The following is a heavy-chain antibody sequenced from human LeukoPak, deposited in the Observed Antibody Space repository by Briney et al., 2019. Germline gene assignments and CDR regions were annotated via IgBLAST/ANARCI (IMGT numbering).Heavy chain of an antibody. CDR2: ISWNSGSI. CDR3: AKGEVSSGYYYQSRCYGMDV. D-gene: IGHD3-22*01. CDR1: GFTFDDYA. V-gene: IGHV3-9*01. Sequence: GGSLRLSCAASGFTFDDYAMHWVRQAPGKGLEWVSGISWNSGSIGYADSVKGRFTISRDNAKNSLYLQMNSLRAEDTALYYCAKGEVSSGYYYQSRCYGMDVWGQGTTVTVSS. J-gene: IGHJ6*02.